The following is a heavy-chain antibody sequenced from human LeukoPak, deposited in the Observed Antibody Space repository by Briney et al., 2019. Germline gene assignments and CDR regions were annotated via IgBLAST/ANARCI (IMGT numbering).Heavy chain of an antibody. Sequence: GGSLRLSCAASGFTFSSYSMNWVRQAPGKGLEWVSSISSSSSYIYYADSVKGRFAISRDNAKNSLYLQMNSLRAEDTAVYYCARAFYDSSGYYRNYYYMDVWGKGTTVTVSS. V-gene: IGHV3-21*01. CDR1: GFTFSSYS. D-gene: IGHD3-22*01. J-gene: IGHJ6*03. CDR2: ISSSSSYI. CDR3: ARAFYDSSGYYRNYYYMDV.